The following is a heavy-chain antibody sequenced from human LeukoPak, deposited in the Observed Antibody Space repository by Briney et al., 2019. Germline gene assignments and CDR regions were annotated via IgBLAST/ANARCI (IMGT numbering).Heavy chain of an antibody. J-gene: IGHJ4*02. V-gene: IGHV3-30*02. CDR1: GFTFSSYG. CDR3: AKDPLVNDSGWYYFDY. D-gene: IGHD6-19*01. Sequence: GGSLRLSCAASGFTFSSYGMHWVRQAPGKGLEWVAFIRYDGSNKYYADSVKGRFTISRDNSKNTLYLQMNSLRAEDTAVYYCAKDPLVNDSGWYYFDYWGQGTLVTVSS. CDR2: IRYDGSNK.